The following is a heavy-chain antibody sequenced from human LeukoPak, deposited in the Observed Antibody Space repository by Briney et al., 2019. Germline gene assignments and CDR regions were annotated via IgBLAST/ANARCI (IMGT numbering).Heavy chain of an antibody. CDR1: GFTFSDYG. Sequence: GRSLRLSCVASGFTFSDYGMHWVRQAPGKGLEWVAVIWYDGSNIYYADSVKGRITISRDNFKNTLYLQMNSLRAEDTAIYYCARMFSGSLDYWGQGTLVTVSS. J-gene: IGHJ4*02. D-gene: IGHD1-26*01. CDR3: ARMFSGSLDY. CDR2: IWYDGSNI. V-gene: IGHV3-33*01.